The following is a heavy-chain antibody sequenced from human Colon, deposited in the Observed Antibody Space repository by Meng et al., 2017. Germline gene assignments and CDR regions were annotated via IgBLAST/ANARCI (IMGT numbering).Heavy chain of an antibody. J-gene: IGHJ4*02. V-gene: IGHV4-4*02. D-gene: IGHD1-7*01. Sequence: QVQLQESGPGMVKPSGTLSRTCAVSGVSITSRNWWSWVRQAPGKGMEWIGQIDLSGKTDYNPSLKSRVTISLDKSKNQFYLSLFSVTAADTAVYYCGRDQGRELINHWGQGTLVTVSS. CDR3: GRDQGRELINH. CDR1: GVSITSRNW. CDR2: IDLSGKT.